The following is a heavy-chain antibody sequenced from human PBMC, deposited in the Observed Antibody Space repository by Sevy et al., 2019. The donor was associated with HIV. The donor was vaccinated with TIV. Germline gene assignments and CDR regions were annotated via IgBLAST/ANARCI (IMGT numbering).Heavy chain of an antibody. V-gene: IGHV3-23*01. D-gene: IGHD3-22*01. J-gene: IGHJ3*02. CDR1: GFTFSSYA. CDR3: AKKDDSSGAFDI. CDR2: ISGSGGST. Sequence: GGSLRLSCAAPGFTFSSYAMSWVRQAPGKGLEWVSAISGSGGSTYYADSVKGRFTISRDNSKNTLYLQMNSLRAEDTAVYYCAKKDDSSGAFDIWGQGTMVTVSS.